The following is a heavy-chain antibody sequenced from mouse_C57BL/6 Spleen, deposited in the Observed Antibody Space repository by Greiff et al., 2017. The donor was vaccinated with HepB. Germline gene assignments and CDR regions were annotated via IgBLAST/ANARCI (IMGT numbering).Heavy chain of an antibody. Sequence: LQESGAELVKPGASVKISCKASGYAFSSYWMNWVKQRPGKGLEWIGQIYPGDGDTNYNGKFKGKATLTADKSSSTAYMQLSSLTSEDSAVYFVARGGPAPFDYWGQGTTLTVSS. D-gene: IGHD3-3*01. CDR1: GYAFSSYW. CDR2: IYPGDGDT. J-gene: IGHJ2*01. CDR3: ARGGPAPFDY. V-gene: IGHV1-80*01.